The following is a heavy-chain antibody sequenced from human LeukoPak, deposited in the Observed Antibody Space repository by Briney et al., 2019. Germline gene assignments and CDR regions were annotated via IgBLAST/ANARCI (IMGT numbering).Heavy chain of an antibody. CDR3: AGHLLEWLLGVYYYYGMDV. V-gene: IGHV1-69*13. CDR1: GGTFSSYA. J-gene: IGHJ6*02. D-gene: IGHD3-3*01. Sequence: SVTVSCKASGGTFSSYAISWVRQAPGQGLEWMGGIIPIFGTANYAQKFQGRVMITADESTSTAYMELSSLRSEDTAVYYCAGHLLEWLLGVYYYYGMDVWGQGTTVTVSS. CDR2: IIPIFGTA.